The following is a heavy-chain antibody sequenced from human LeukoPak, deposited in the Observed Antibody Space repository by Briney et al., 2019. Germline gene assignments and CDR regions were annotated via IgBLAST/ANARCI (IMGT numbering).Heavy chain of an antibody. CDR1: GGSISSYY. CDR3: ARHLYSSGWSDY. CDR2: IYCSGST. J-gene: IGHJ4*02. Sequence: PSETLSLTCTVSGGSISSYYWSWIRQPPGKGLEWIGYIYCSGSTNYNPSLKSRVTISVDTSKNQFSLKLSSVTAADTAVYYCARHLYSSGWSDYWGQGTLVTVSS. V-gene: IGHV4-59*08. D-gene: IGHD6-19*01.